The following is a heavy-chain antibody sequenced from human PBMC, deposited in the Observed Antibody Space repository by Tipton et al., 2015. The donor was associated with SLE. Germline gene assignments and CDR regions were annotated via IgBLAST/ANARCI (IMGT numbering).Heavy chain of an antibody. J-gene: IGHJ6*02. Sequence: TLSLTCTVSGGSISSGSYYWSWIRQPAGKGLEWIGHIYTSGSTNYNPSLKSRVTISLDTSKNHFSLKLSSVTAADSAIYYCARQGYSTPHGVDYFYGLDVWGQGTMVTVSS. D-gene: IGHD3-3*01. CDR3: ARQGYSTPHGVDYFYGLDV. V-gene: IGHV4-61*09. CDR2: IYTSGST. CDR1: GGSISSGSYY.